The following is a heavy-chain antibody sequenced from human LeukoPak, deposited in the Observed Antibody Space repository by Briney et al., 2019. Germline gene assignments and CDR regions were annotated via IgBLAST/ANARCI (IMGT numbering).Heavy chain of an antibody. CDR3: ARGSLAAAGNDFDY. CDR2: INHSGST. V-gene: IGHV4-34*01. J-gene: IGHJ4*02. D-gene: IGHD6-13*01. Sequence: PSETLSLTCAAYGGSFSGYYWSWIRQPPGKGLEWIGEINHSGSTNYNPSLKSRVTISVDTSKNQFSLKLSSVTAADTAVYYCARGSLAAAGNDFDYWGQGTLVTVSS. CDR1: GGSFSGYY.